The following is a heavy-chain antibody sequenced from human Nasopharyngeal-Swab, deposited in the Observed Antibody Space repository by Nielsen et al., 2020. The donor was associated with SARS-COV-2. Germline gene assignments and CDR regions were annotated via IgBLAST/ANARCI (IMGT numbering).Heavy chain of an antibody. V-gene: IGHV3-15*01. D-gene: IGHD2-15*01. Sequence: GGSLRLSCAASGFTFSNARMSWVRQAPGKGLEWVGRIKSKTDGGTTDYAAPVKGRFTISRDDSKNTLYLQMNSLKTEDTAVYYCTTDRMVVAATYKDNWFDPWGQGTLVTVSS. J-gene: IGHJ5*02. CDR3: TTDRMVVAATYKDNWFDP. CDR1: GFTFSNAR. CDR2: IKSKTDGGTT.